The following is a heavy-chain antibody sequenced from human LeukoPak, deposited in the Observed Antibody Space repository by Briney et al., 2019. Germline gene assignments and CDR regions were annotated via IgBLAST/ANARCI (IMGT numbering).Heavy chain of an antibody. CDR1: GFTFRGYG. J-gene: IGHJ5*02. D-gene: IGHD5-18*01. V-gene: IGHV3-30*03. Sequence: GQSLRLSCEASGFTFRGYGMHWVRQSPGKGLEWVAVISYDGNAKAFADSVKGRFIISRDNPKNTLFLQMNSLRPEDTGLYYCARDRHSYGFTLAAWGQGTPVIVSS. CDR3: ARDRHSYGFTLAA. CDR2: ISYDGNAK.